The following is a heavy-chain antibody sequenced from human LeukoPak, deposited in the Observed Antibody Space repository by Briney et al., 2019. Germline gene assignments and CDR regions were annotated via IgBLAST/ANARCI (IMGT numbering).Heavy chain of an antibody. CDR3: AREGIYYDSSGYPGAYYFDY. Sequence: GGSLRLSCAASGFTFSSYEMNWVRQAPGKGLEWVSYISSSGSTIYYADSVKGRFTISRDNAKNSLYLQMNSLRAEDTAVYYCAREGIYYDSSGYPGAYYFDYWGQGTLVTVSS. D-gene: IGHD3-22*01. V-gene: IGHV3-48*03. CDR2: ISSSGSTI. CDR1: GFTFSSYE. J-gene: IGHJ4*02.